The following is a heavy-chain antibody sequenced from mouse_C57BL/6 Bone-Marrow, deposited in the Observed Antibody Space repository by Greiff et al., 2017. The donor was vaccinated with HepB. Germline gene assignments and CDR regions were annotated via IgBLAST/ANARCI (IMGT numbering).Heavy chain of an antibody. Sequence: EVKLQESGGDLVKPGGSLKLSCAASGFTFSSYGMSWVRQTPDKRLEWVATISSGGSYTYYPDSVKGRFTISRDNAKNTLYLQMSSLKSEDTAMYYCARHKTTVVPFDYWGQGTTLTVSS. J-gene: IGHJ2*01. CDR2: ISSGGSYT. D-gene: IGHD1-1*01. CDR1: GFTFSSYG. CDR3: ARHKTTVVPFDY. V-gene: IGHV5-6*01.